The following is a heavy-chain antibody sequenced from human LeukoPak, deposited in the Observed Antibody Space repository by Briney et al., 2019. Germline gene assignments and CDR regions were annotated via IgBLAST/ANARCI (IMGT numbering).Heavy chain of an antibody. CDR3: ARGYVAERHYYYMDV. D-gene: IGHD5-12*01. J-gene: IGHJ6*03. CDR1: GFTFSNYG. Sequence: GGSLRLSCGASGFTFSNYGMLWVRQAPGKGLDWVAFIRYDGNNKLYADSVKGRFTISRDNAKNSLYLQMNSLRAEDTAVYYCARGYVAERHYYYMDVWGKGTTVTVSS. CDR2: IRYDGNNK. V-gene: IGHV3-30*02.